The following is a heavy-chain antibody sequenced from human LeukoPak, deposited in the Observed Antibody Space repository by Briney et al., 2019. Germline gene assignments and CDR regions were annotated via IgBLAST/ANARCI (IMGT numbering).Heavy chain of an antibody. J-gene: IGHJ4*02. D-gene: IGHD4-17*01. CDR3: AKDGDFTVTANFDY. CDR2: ISGSGGSR. Sequence: GGSLRLSCAASGFTFSNYGMSWVRQAPGKGLEWVSGISGSGGSRYYADSVKGRFTISRDNSKNTLYLQMNSLRAEDTAVYYCAKDGDFTVTANFDYWGQGTLVTVSS. V-gene: IGHV3-23*01. CDR1: GFTFSNYG.